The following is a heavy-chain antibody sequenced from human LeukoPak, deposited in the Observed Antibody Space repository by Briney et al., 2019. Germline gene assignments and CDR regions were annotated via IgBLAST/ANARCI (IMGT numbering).Heavy chain of an antibody. D-gene: IGHD6-25*01. V-gene: IGHV4-30-4*08. CDR2: ISYSGST. CDR1: GGSVSSGYHY. CDR3: ARVTPGYTGGGADNYYMDV. Sequence: SQTLSLTCTVSGGSVSSGYHYWSWIRRPPGKNLEWIGYISYSGSTSYNPSLESRVSISVDTSKNPFSLKLNSVTAADTAIYYCARVTPGYTGGGADNYYMDVWGKGTTVTVSS. J-gene: IGHJ6*03.